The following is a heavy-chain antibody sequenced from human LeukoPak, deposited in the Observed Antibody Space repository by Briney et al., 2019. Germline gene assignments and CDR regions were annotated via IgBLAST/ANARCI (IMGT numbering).Heavy chain of an antibody. D-gene: IGHD2-2*02. V-gene: IGHV3-7*01. CDR2: IKQDGSEK. Sequence: GGSLRLSCVASGFTFSSYWMSWVRQAPGKGLEWVANIKQDGSEKYYVDSVRGRFTISRDNAKNSLFLQMNSLRAEDTAVYYCARGWGDCTTVSCYTGGDVFDMWGQGTMVTVSS. J-gene: IGHJ3*02. CDR1: GFTFSSYW. CDR3: ARGWGDCTTVSCYTGGDVFDM.